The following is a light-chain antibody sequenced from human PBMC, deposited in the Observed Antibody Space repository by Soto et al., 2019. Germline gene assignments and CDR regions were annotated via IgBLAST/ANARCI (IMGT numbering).Light chain of an antibody. V-gene: IGKV1-13*02. Sequence: AIQLTQSPSSLSASVGDRVTITCRASQGISSALAWYQQKPGKAPKLLIYDASSLESGVPSRFSGSGSGTDFTLTISSLQPEDFATYYCQQFNSYPPPPFGGGTNVAIK. J-gene: IGKJ4*01. CDR3: QQFNSYPPPP. CDR2: DAS. CDR1: QGISSA.